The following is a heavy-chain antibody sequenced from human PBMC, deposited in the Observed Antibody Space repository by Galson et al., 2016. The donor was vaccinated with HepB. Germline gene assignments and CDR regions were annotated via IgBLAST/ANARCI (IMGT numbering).Heavy chain of an antibody. CDR2: IILMLGTT. V-gene: IGHV1-69*13. CDR1: GGSFSNYA. Sequence: SVKVSCKASGGSFSNYAISWVRQAPGQGLEWVGGIILMLGTTNYAQKFLGRVTITADESTSTAYMELNSLRSEDTAMFFCARDSRIGVPSYYYAMDVWGQGTTVTVSS. J-gene: IGHJ6*02. CDR3: ARDSRIGVPSYYYAMDV. D-gene: IGHD6-19*01.